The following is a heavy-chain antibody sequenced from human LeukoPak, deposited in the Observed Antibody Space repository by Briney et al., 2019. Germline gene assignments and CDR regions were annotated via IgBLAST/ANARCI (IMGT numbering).Heavy chain of an antibody. CDR3: ARRGRDGYKWYAFDI. V-gene: IGHV1-8*01. CDR1: GYTFTSYD. Sequence: SVKVSCKASGYTFTSYDINWVRQATGQGLEWMGWKTPNSGNTGYAQKFQGRVTMTRNTSISTAYMELSSLRSEDTAVYYCARRGRDGYKWYAFDIWGQGTMVTVSS. CDR2: KTPNSGNT. J-gene: IGHJ3*02. D-gene: IGHD5-24*01.